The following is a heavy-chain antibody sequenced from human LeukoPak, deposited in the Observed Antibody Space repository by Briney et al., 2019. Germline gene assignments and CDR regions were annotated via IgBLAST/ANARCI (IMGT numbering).Heavy chain of an antibody. J-gene: IGHJ5*02. CDR3: ARRNSDYYDSSGYYGHWFDP. Sequence: ASVKVSCKASGGTFTSYAISWVRQAPGQGLEWMGGIIPIFGTANYAQKFQGRVTITADESTSTAYMELSSLRSEDTAVYYCARRNSDYYDSSGYYGHWFDPWGQGTLVTVSS. V-gene: IGHV1-69*13. CDR1: GGTFTSYA. CDR2: IIPIFGTA. D-gene: IGHD3-22*01.